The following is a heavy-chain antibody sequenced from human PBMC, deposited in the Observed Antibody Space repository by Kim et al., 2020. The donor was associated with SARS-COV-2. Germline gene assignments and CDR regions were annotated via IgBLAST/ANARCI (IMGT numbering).Heavy chain of an antibody. CDR3: AKDPKWFGDY. V-gene: IGHV3-23*01. J-gene: IGHJ4*02. Sequence: STYYADSVKGRFTISRDNSKNTLYLQMNSLRAEDTAVYYCAKDPKWFGDYWGQGTLVTVSS. D-gene: IGHD3-10*01. CDR2: ST.